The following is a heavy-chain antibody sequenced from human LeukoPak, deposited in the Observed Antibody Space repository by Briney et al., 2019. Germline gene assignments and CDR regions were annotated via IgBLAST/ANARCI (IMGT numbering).Heavy chain of an antibody. CDR1: GRSIRNYY. CDR3: ARDKQPGDN. V-gene: IGHV4-59*01. J-gene: IGHJ4*02. CDR2: IYYSGST. Sequence: SETLSLTCTVAGRSIRNYYWGWIRQPPGKGLEWIGYIYYSGSTTHNPSLRSRVTISVDTPMNQFSLKMSSVTSADTAVYYCARDKQPGDNWGQGILVTVSS. D-gene: IGHD6-13*01.